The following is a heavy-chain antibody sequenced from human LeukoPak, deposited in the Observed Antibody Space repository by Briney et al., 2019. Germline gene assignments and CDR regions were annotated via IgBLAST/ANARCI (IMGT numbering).Heavy chain of an antibody. Sequence: SGGSLRLSCAASGFTCSSYWMTWLRRAPGKGLEWVANIKQGGSERYYVDSVEGRFTFSRDNAKKSPSLQMHSLRAEDTAVYYCARERSSGWATNYYYYHMDVWGKGTTVTVSS. J-gene: IGHJ6*03. CDR2: IKQGGSER. D-gene: IGHD6-19*01. CDR3: ARERSSGWATNYYYYHMDV. V-gene: IGHV3-7*01. CDR1: GFTCSSYW.